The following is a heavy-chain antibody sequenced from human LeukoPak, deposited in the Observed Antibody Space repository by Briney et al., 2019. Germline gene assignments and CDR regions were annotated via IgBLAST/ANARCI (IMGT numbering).Heavy chain of an antibody. Sequence: SVKVSCKASGGTFSSYAISWVRQAPGQRLEWMGGIIPIFCTANYAQKFQGRVTITTDESTSTAYMELSSLRSEDTAVYYCARGRGKVGATKLGYYYYYMDVWGKGTTVTVSS. J-gene: IGHJ6*03. V-gene: IGHV1-69*05. CDR1: GGTFSSYA. CDR3: ARGRGKVGATKLGYYYYYMDV. D-gene: IGHD1-26*01. CDR2: IIPIFCTA.